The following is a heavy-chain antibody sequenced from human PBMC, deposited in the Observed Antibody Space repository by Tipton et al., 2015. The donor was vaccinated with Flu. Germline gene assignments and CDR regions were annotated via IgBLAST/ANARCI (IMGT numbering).Heavy chain of an antibody. CDR3: TRDAAMVIYMGGMDV. Sequence: SLRLSCIASGFTFGDYALTWVRQAPGKGLEWVGFIRSKAYGGTTEYAASVKGRFTISRDDSKSIAYLQMNSLKSEDTAVYYCTRDAAMVIYMGGMDVWGQGTPVTVSS. D-gene: IGHD5-18*01. CDR2: IRSKAYGGTT. CDR1: GFTFGDYA. J-gene: IGHJ6*02. V-gene: IGHV3-49*04.